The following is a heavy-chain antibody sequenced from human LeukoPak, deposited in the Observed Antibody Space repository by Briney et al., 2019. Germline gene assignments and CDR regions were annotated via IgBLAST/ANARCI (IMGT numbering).Heavy chain of an antibody. J-gene: IGHJ4*02. CDR2: TYYRSRWYI. CDR1: GGSVSSNSAS. Sequence: SQTLSLTCAISGGSVSSNSASWSWIRQSPSRGLEWLGRTYYRSRWYIDYAASVKSRLTINPDTSKNQFSLQLNSVTPEDTAVYYCARGSVPGNWNYGDYVDYWGQRTLVTVSS. V-gene: IGHV6-1*01. D-gene: IGHD2-2*01. CDR3: ARGSVPGNWNYGDYVDY.